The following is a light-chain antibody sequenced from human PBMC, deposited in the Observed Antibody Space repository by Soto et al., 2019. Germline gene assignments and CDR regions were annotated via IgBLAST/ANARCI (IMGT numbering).Light chain of an antibody. CDR3: ATRDDSLSGSWD. Sequence: GTPGQSFTISCSGSTSNIGRNSVYWYQQLPGTAPKLVMYGDVQCPSGVPDRFSGSKSGTSASLAISGIRSEDEADYYCATRDDSLSGSWDFGCGTKVTVL. CDR2: GDV. J-gene: IGLJ6*01. V-gene: IGLV1-47*02. CDR1: TSNIGRNS.